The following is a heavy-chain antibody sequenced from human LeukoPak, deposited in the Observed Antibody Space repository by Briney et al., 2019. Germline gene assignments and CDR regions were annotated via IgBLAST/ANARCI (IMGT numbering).Heavy chain of an antibody. CDR2: ISSSGSTV. Sequence: GGSLRLSCAASGFTFSNYEMNWVRQAPGKGLEWVSYISSSGSTVYYADSVKGRFTISRDNVRNSLYLQMNSLGAEDTAVYYCARYRSPLDYWGQGTLVTVSS. J-gene: IGHJ4*02. CDR1: GFTFSNYE. D-gene: IGHD3-16*02. V-gene: IGHV3-48*03. CDR3: ARYRSPLDY.